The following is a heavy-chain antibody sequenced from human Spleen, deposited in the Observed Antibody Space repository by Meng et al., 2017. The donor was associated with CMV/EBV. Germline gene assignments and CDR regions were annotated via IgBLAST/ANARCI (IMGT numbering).Heavy chain of an antibody. D-gene: IGHD4-11*01. CDR1: GFTFSSYS. V-gene: IGHV3-21*01. J-gene: IGHJ6*02. CDR3: ARDLSVTTWGYYGMDV. Sequence: GGSLRLSCAASGFTFSSYSMNWVRQAPGKGLEWVSIISSSSSYIYYADSVKGRFTISRDNAKNSLYLQMNSLRAEDTAVYYCARDLSVTTWGYYGMDVWGQGTTVTVSS. CDR2: ISSSSSYI.